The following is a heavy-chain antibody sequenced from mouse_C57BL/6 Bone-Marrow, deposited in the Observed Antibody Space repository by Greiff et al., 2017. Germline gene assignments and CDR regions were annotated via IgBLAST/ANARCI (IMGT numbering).Heavy chain of an antibody. J-gene: IGHJ3*01. CDR3: AKRGFYYSNY. V-gene: IGHV1-81*01. D-gene: IGHD2-5*01. CDR1: GYTFTSYG. Sequence: QVQLKESGAELARPGASVKLSCKASGYTFTSYGISWVKQRTGQGLEWIGEIYPRSGNTYYNEKFKGKATLTADKSSSTAYMELRSLTSEDSAVYFCAKRGFYYSNYWGQGTLVTVSA. CDR2: IYPRSGNT.